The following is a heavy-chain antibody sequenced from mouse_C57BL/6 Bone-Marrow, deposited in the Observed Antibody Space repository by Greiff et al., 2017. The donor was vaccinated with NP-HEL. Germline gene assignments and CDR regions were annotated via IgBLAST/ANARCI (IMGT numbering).Heavy chain of an antibody. CDR1: GYTFTSYL. V-gene: IGHV1-72*01. J-gene: IGHJ2*01. CDR3: ARYYYGSSSFDY. CDR2: IDPNSGGT. Sequence: QVHVKQPGAELVKPGASVKLSCKASGYTFTSYLMHWVKQRPGRGLEWIGRIDPNSGGTKYNEKFKSKATLTADKPSSTAYMQLNSLTSEDSAVYYCARYYYGSSSFDYWGQGTTLTVSS. D-gene: IGHD1-1*01.